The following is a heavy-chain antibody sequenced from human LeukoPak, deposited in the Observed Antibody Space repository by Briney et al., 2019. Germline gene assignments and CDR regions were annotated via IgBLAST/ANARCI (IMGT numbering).Heavy chain of an antibody. V-gene: IGHV3-48*01. CDR1: GFTFSTYS. J-gene: IGHJ4*02. CDR3: ARLQGSGSFSSFDY. Sequence: GGSLRLSCAASGFTFSTYSMNWVRQTPGKGLEWVSYISSSSSSTMYYADSVKGRFTISRDNAKNSLSLQMYSLRAEDTAVYYCARLQGSGSFSSFDYWDQGTLVTVSS. D-gene: IGHD3-10*01. CDR2: ISSSSSSTM.